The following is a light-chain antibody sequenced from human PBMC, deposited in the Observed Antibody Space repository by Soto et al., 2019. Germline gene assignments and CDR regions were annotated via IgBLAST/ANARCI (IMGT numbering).Light chain of an antibody. V-gene: IGLV2-14*01. Sequence: QSALTQPASVSGSPGQSITISCTGTSSDVGGYNYVSWYQQHPGKAPKLMIYEVSNRPSGVSNRFSGSKSGNTASLTISGLQAEDGADYYCSSYTSSSIDYVFGTGTKLTV. CDR3: SSYTSSSIDYV. CDR1: SSDVGGYNY. CDR2: EVS. J-gene: IGLJ1*01.